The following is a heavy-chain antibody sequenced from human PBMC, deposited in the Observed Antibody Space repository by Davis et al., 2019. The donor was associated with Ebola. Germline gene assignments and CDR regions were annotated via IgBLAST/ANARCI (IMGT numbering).Heavy chain of an antibody. Sequence: ASVKVSCKASGYTFTSYAMHWVRQAPGQRLEWMGWINAGNGNTKYSQKFQGRVTITRDTSASTAYMELSSLRSEDTAVYYCALEKYYDFWSGYSLDYWGQGTLVTVSS. V-gene: IGHV1-3*01. J-gene: IGHJ4*02. CDR2: INAGNGNT. CDR3: ALEKYYDFWSGYSLDY. CDR1: GYTFTSYA. D-gene: IGHD3-3*01.